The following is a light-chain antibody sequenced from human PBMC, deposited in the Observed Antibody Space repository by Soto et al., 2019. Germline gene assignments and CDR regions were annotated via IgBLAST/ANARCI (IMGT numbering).Light chain of an antibody. V-gene: IGKV3-20*01. CDR2: GAS. CDR1: QSVSSSY. CDR3: QQYGSSSLT. Sequence: EIVLTQSPCTLSVSPGERATLSCRASQSVSSSYLAWYQQKPGQAPRLLIYGASSRATGIPDRFSGSGSGTDFTLTISRLEPEDFAVYYCQQYGSSSLTFGGGTKVDIK. J-gene: IGKJ4*01.